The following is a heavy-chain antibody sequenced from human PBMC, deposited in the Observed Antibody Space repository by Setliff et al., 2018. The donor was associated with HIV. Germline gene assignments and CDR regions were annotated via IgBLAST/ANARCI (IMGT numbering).Heavy chain of an antibody. J-gene: IGHJ3*02. Sequence: PGGSLRLSCAASGFTFSSYWMSWVRQAPGKGLEWVANIKQDGSEKYYVDSVKGRFTISRDNAKNSMSLQMDSLRAEDTAVYFCARDYIYGTRDAFDIWGQGTMVTVSS. CDR1: GFTFSSYW. CDR2: IKQDGSEK. D-gene: IGHD3-3*02. CDR3: ARDYIYGTRDAFDI. V-gene: IGHV3-7*01.